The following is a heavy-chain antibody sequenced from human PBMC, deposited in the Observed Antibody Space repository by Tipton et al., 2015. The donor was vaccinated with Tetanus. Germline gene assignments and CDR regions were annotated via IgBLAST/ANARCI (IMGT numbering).Heavy chain of an antibody. Sequence: QLVQSGAEVKKPGASVKVSCKASGYTFTSYGLNWVRKAAGRGFVWMGWLNPKSGSAAYAPRFQGRVTMTTNTSITTAFMEVASLTYEDTAVYYCASGSSIRHGLDVWGHGTSVTVSS. CDR1: GYTFTSYG. V-gene: IGHV1-8*02. CDR2: LNPKSGSA. CDR3: ASGSSIRHGLDV. J-gene: IGHJ6*02. D-gene: IGHD2-2*01.